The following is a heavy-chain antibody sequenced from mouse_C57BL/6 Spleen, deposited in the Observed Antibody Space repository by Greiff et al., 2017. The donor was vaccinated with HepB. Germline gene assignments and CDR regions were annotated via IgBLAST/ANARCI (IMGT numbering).Heavy chain of an antibody. J-gene: IGHJ4*01. CDR2: ISYDGSN. V-gene: IGHV3-6*01. Sequence: EVQLVESGPGLVKPSQSLSLTCSVTGYSITSGYYWNWIRQFPGNKLEWMGYISYDGSNNYNPSLKNRISITRDTSKNQFFLKLNSVTTEDTATYYCAREGSITTGAMDYWGQGTSVTVSS. CDR3: AREGSITTGAMDY. D-gene: IGHD1-1*01. CDR1: GYSITSGYY.